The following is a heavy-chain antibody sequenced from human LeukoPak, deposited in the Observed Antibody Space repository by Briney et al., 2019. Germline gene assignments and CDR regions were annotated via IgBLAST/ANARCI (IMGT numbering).Heavy chain of an antibody. Sequence: ASVKVSCKASGYTFTGYYMHWVRQAPGQGLERMGWINPNSGGTNYAQKFQGRVTMTRDTSISTAYMELSRLRSDGTAVYYCARGYSSPFPNFDYWGQGTLVTVSS. CDR3: ARGYSSPFPNFDY. V-gene: IGHV1-2*02. CDR1: GYTFTGYY. J-gene: IGHJ4*02. D-gene: IGHD6-6*01. CDR2: INPNSGGT.